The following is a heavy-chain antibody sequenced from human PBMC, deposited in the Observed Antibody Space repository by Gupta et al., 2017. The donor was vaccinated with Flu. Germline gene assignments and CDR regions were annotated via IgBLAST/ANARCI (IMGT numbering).Heavy chain of an antibody. V-gene: IGHV3-9*01. Sequence: LVESGGRVVQPGRSLRLPCAASRFPFDDYAMHWVRQVPGKGPEWVAAGRWSSGKIMYADSGKGRFTISRDNAKNFVELQMNRRRQEDTALYDCARDIAETPSMGVSGIDYWGQGTLVSVSS. CDR2: GRWSSGKI. D-gene: IGHD2/OR15-2a*01. J-gene: IGHJ4*02. CDR3: ARDIAETPSMGVSGIDY. CDR1: RFPFDDYA.